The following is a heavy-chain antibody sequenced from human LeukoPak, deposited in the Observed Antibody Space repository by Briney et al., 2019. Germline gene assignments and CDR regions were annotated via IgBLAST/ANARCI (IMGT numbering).Heavy chain of an antibody. D-gene: IGHD5-24*01. V-gene: IGHV4-30-4*08. J-gene: IGHJ4*02. CDR3: ARVNYYFDY. CDR2: IYYSGGT. Sequence: PSETLSLTCTVSGGSISSGDYYWSWIRPPPWKGLEWIGYIYYSGGTSYNPSLKSRVSISVDTSKNQFSLKLTSVTAADTAVYYCARVNYYFDYWGQGTLVTVSS. CDR1: GGSISSGDYY.